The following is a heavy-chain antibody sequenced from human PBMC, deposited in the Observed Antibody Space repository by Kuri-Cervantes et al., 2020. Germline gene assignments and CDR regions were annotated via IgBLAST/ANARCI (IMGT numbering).Heavy chain of an antibody. J-gene: IGHJ3*02. V-gene: IGHV3-48*03. CDR2: ISDSSTTR. D-gene: IGHD3-22*01. CDR3: ARDDGVITMIVEDSHDAFDI. CDR1: GFTFRSYD. Sequence: GESLKISCAASGFTFRSYDMNWVRQAPGKGLEWISYISDSSTTRYYADSVKGRFTIPRDSAKNSLYLQMNSLRAEDTAVYYCARDDGVITMIVEDSHDAFDIWGQGTMVTVSS.